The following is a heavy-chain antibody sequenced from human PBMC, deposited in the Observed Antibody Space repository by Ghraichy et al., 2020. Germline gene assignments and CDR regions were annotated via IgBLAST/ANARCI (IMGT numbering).Heavy chain of an antibody. Sequence: SVKVSCKASGGTFSSYAISWVRQAPGQGLEWMGGIIPIFGTANYAQKFQGRVTITADKSTSTAYMELSSLRSEDTAVYYCARGGSSGWTYYYYGMDVWGQGTTVTVSS. CDR3: ARGGSSGWTYYYYGMDV. CDR1: GGTFSSYA. V-gene: IGHV1-69*06. D-gene: IGHD6-19*01. J-gene: IGHJ6*02. CDR2: IIPIFGTA.